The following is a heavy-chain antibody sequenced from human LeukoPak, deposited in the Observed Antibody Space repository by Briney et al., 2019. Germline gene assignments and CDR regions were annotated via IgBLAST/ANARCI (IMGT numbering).Heavy chain of an antibody. D-gene: IGHD6-13*01. CDR1: GYTFTSYG. CDR2: ISAYNGNT. Sequence: GASVKVSCKASGYTFTSYGISWVRQAPGQGLEWMGWISAYNGNTNYAQKLQGRVTMTTDTSTSTAYMELRSLRSDDTAVYYCARGGAEQQLASRNNWFDPWGQGTLVTVSS. V-gene: IGHV1-18*01. J-gene: IGHJ5*02. CDR3: ARGGAEQQLASRNNWFDP.